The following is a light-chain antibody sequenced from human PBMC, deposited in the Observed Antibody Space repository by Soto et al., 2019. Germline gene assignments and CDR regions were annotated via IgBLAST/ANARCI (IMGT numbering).Light chain of an antibody. CDR2: DAS. J-gene: IGKJ4*01. CDR3: QQYYSYSPLT. CDR1: QSISSW. Sequence: DIQLTQSPSTLSASLGDGVTITCRASQSISSWLAWYQQKPGKAPKLLIYDASSLESGVPSRFSGSGSGTEFTLTISSLQPDDFTTYYCQQYYSYSPLTFGGGTKVDI. V-gene: IGKV1-5*01.